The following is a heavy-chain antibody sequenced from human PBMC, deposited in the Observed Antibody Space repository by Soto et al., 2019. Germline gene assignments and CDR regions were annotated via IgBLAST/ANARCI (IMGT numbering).Heavy chain of an antibody. CDR1: GDSISSAKW. CDR3: ARGGDWQVDY. Sequence: QVQLQESGPGLVKPSGTLSLTCAVSGDSISSAKWWSWVRQPPGKGLEWIGEIHHSGRTNYNPSLKSRVTILVEKSKNQVSLELSSMTAADTAVYYFARGGDWQVDYWGQGTLVTVSS. D-gene: IGHD2-21*02. J-gene: IGHJ4*02. CDR2: IHHSGRT. V-gene: IGHV4-4*02.